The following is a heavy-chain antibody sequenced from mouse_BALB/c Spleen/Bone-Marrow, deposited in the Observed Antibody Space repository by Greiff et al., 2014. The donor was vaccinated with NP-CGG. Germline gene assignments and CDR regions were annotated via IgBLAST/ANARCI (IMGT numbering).Heavy chain of an antibody. CDR2: ISSGSSTI. D-gene: IGHD1-1*01. J-gene: IGHJ2*01. CDR3: ARLRRYYGYFDY. Sequence: EVQGVEFGGGLVQPGGSRKLSCAASGFTFSSFGMHWVRQAPEKGLEWVAYISSGSSTIYYADTVKGRFTISRDNPKNTLFLQMTSLRSEDTAMYYCARLRRYYGYFDYWGQGTTLTVSS. CDR1: GFTFSSFG. V-gene: IGHV5-17*02.